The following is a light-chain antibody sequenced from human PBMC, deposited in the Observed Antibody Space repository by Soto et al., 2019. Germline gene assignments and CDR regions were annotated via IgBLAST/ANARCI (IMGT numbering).Light chain of an antibody. CDR3: QQYNNWPPLT. Sequence: EIVMTQSPVTLSVSPGERATLSCRASQSVSSNLAWYQQKPGQAPRLLIYGAYTRATGIPGRFSGSGSGTEFTLTITSLQSEDFAVYYCQQYNNWPPLTFGGGTKVEIK. J-gene: IGKJ4*01. V-gene: IGKV3-15*01. CDR1: QSVSSN. CDR2: GAY.